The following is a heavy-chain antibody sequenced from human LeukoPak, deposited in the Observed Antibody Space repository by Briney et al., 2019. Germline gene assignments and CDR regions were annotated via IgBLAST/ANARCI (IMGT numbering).Heavy chain of an antibody. J-gene: IGHJ4*02. V-gene: IGHV4-59*12. CDR3: ARETPAAGTYDY. Sequence: KASETLSLTCTVSGGSISSYYWSWIRQPPGKGLEWIGEIYHSGSTNYNPSLKSRVTISVDKSKNQFSLKLSSVTAADTAVYYCARETPAAGTYDYWGQGTLVTVSS. D-gene: IGHD6-13*01. CDR2: IYHSGST. CDR1: GGSISSYY.